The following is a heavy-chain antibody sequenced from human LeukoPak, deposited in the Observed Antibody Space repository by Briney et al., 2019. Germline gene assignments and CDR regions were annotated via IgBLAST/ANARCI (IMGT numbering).Heavy chain of an antibody. CDR1: GGSISSYY. D-gene: IGHD2-15*01. V-gene: IGHV4-59*08. CDR3: ARLLGVAPHDYFDY. CDR2: IYYSGST. Sequence: SSETLSLTCTVSGGSISSYYWSWIRQPPGKGLEWIGYIYYSGSTNYNPSLKSRVTISVDTSKNQFSLKLSSVTAADTAVYYCARLLGVAPHDYFDYWGQGTLVTVSS. J-gene: IGHJ4*02.